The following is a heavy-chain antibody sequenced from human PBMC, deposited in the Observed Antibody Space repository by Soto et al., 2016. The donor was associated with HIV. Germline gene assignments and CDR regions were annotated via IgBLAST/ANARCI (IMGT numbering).Heavy chain of an antibody. V-gene: IGHV3-74*02. CDR2: INSDGSST. D-gene: IGHD5-12*01. CDR3: ARADYSIYYYYYYMDV. CDR1: GFTFSSYW. Sequence: EVQLVESGGGVVQPGGSLRLSCAASGFTFSSYWMHWVRQAPGKGLVWVSRINSDGSSTSYADSVKGRFTISRDNAKNTLYLQMNSLRAEDTAVYYCARADYSIYYYYYYMDVWGKGTTVTVSS. J-gene: IGHJ6*03.